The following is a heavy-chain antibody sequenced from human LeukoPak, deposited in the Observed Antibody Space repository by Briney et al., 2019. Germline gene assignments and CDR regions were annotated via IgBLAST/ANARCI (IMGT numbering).Heavy chain of an antibody. J-gene: IGHJ4*02. V-gene: IGHV3-48*01. Sequence: PGGSLRLSCAASGSTFSSYSMNWVRQAPGKGLEWVSYISSSSSTIYYADSVKGRFTISRDNAKNSLYLQMNSLRAEDTAVYYCAKGSYLWFGDSSFDYWGQGTLVTVSS. CDR1: GSTFSSYS. D-gene: IGHD3-10*01. CDR2: ISSSSSTI. CDR3: AKGSYLWFGDSSFDY.